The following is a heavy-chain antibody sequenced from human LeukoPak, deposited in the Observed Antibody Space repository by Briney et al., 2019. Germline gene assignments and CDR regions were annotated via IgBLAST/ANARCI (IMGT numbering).Heavy chain of an antibody. D-gene: IGHD1-26*01. CDR1: GYSIRSGYY. CDR3: ARQGGDYFDY. J-gene: IGHJ4*02. CDR2: IYHSGST. V-gene: IGHV4-38-2*01. Sequence: PSETLSLTXAVSGYSIRSGYYWGWIRQPPGKGLEWIGSIYHSGSTYYNPSLKSRVTISVDTSKNQFSLKLSSVTAADTAVYYCARQGGDYFDYWGQGTLVTVSS.